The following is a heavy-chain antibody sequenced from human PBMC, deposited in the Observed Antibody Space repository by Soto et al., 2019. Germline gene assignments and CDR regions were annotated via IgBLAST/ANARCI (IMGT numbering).Heavy chain of an antibody. D-gene: IGHD6-6*01. V-gene: IGHV3-73*01. J-gene: IGHJ4*02. Sequence: PGGSVRLSCAASGFTFSGSAMHWVRQASGKGLEWVGRIRSKANSYATAYAASVKGRFTISRDDSKNTAYLQMNSLKTEDTAVYYCWYSSSSGSDDYWGQGTLVTVSS. CDR3: WYSSSSGSDDY. CDR1: GFTFSGSA. CDR2: IRSKANSYAT.